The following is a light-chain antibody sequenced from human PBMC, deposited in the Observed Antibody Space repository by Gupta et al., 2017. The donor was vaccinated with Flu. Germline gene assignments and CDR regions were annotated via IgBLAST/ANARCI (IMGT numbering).Light chain of an antibody. CDR1: KLGDKY. CDR3: QAWDSSTVV. CDR2: QDN. V-gene: IGLV3-1*01. J-gene: IGLJ2*01. Sequence: SYDLPSSSSGSLSPGQTASITCSGDKLGDKYACWYQQKPGQSPELVSYQDNKRPSGIPERFSGANSGNTATLNISGTQAMDESYDYCQAWDSSTVVFGGGTKLTVL.